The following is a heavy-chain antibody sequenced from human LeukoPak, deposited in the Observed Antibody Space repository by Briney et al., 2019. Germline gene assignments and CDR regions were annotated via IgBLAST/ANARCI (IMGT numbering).Heavy chain of an antibody. CDR2: IYYSGST. V-gene: IGHV4-59*08. CDR3: ARHLASIGEAYCGGDCYSMGY. J-gene: IGHJ4*02. Sequence: PSETLSLTCTVSGGSISSYYWSWIRQPPREGLEWIGYIYYSGSTNYNPSLKSRVTISVDTSKNQFSLKLSSLTAADTAVYYCARHLASIGEAYCGGDCYSMGYWGQGTLVTVSS. CDR1: GGSISSYY. D-gene: IGHD2-21*02.